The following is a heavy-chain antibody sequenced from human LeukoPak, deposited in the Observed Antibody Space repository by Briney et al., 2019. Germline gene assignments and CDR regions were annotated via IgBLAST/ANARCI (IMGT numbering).Heavy chain of an antibody. Sequence: ASVKVSCKASGGTFSSYAISWVRQAPGQGLEWMGGIIPIFGTANYAQKFQGRVTITADESTSTAYMELSSLRSEDTAVYYCATDPGIAAQRNYWGQGTLVTVSS. V-gene: IGHV1-69*13. J-gene: IGHJ4*02. CDR1: GGTFSSYA. CDR3: ATDPGIAAQRNY. D-gene: IGHD6-13*01. CDR2: IIPIFGTA.